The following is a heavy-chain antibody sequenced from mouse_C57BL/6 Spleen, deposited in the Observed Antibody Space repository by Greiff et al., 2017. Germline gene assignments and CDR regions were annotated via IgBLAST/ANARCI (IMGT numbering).Heavy chain of an antibody. CDR2: INPSTGGT. V-gene: IGHV1-42*01. D-gene: IGHD2-4*01. CDR3: ARWIYYDYYFDY. CDR1: GYSFTGYY. J-gene: IGHJ2*01. Sequence: EVQLQQSGPELVKPGASVKISCKASGYSFTGYYMNWVKQSPEKSLEWIGEINPSTGGTTYNQKFKAKATLTVDKSSSPAYMQLKSLTSEDSAVYCCARWIYYDYYFDYWGQGTTLTVSS.